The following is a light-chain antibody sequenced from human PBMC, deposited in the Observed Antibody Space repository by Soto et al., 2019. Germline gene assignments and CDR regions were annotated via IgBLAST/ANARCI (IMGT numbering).Light chain of an antibody. CDR2: GVS. CDR3: QHYGSWYS. Sequence: VLTQSPDIVSMSRGGRATISCRASQPIGGDYLAWYQQRPGPAPRLLMFGVSTRAAGISDRFSGTGSGTDFNLTTNRLEPEVVAGYYCQHYGSWYSFGQGTQVEI. J-gene: IGKJ2*01. CDR1: QPIGGDY. V-gene: IGKV3-20*01.